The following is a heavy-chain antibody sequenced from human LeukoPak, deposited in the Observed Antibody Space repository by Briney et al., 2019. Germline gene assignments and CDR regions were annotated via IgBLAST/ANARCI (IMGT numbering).Heavy chain of an antibody. CDR2: ISAGGDST. J-gene: IGHJ4*02. D-gene: IGHD5-18*01. CDR3: AGRGYSYGGGGY. Sequence: GGSLRRSCAASGFTFSTYAMNWARQAPGKGLEWVSTISAGGDSTYHADSVKGRFTISRDNSKNALYLQMNSLRVEDTAVYYCAGRGYSYGGGGYWGQGTLVTVSS. V-gene: IGHV3-23*01. CDR1: GFTFSTYA.